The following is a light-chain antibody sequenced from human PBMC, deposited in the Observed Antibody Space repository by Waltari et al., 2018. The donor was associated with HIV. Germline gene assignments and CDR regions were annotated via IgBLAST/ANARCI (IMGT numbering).Light chain of an antibody. CDR3: QQYNTSPSS. J-gene: IGKJ2*03. V-gene: IGKV3-20*01. CDR1: QRLSSNY. Sequence: EIVLTQSPGTLSLSPGERATLSCRASQRLSSNYLAWYQQTPAQAPRLLIYGASSMATGIPDRFSGSGSGTDFTLTISRLEPEDFAVYYCQQYNTSPSSFVQGTRLEIK. CDR2: GAS.